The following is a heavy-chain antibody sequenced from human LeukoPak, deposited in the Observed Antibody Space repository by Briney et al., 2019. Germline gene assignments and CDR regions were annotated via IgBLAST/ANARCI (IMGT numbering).Heavy chain of an antibody. Sequence: GSSVKVSCKASGGALSSSALSWLRLAPGQGPEWLGGIIPIYDSADYAQKFQGRVKISTDESTSTLFLELSSLTPEDRAVYYCARAWSGILAYDAFDIWGQGTKIIVSS. V-gene: IGHV1-69*05. CDR1: GGALSSSA. J-gene: IGHJ3*02. CDR2: IIPIYDSA. CDR3: ARAWSGILAYDAFDI. D-gene: IGHD3-3*01.